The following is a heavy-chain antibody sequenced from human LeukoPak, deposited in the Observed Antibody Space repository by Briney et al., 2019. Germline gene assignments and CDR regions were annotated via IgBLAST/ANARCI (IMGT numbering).Heavy chain of an antibody. V-gene: IGHV3-49*03. CDR2: IRSKAYGGTT. J-gene: IGHJ4*02. D-gene: IGHD1-26*01. CDR3: TREWELPGTDFDY. Sequence: PGGSLRLSCTASGFTFGDYAMDWFRQAPGKGLEWVGFIRSKAYGGTTEYAASVKGRFTISRDESKSIAYLQMNSLKTEGTAVYYCTREWELPGTDFDYWGQGTLVTVSS. CDR1: GFTFGDYA.